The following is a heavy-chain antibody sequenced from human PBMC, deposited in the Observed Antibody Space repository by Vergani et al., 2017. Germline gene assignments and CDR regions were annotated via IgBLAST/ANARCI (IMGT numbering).Heavy chain of an antibody. V-gene: IGHV3-23*01. CDR3: AKDRNDFWSGLGGQDAFDI. D-gene: IGHD3-3*01. CDR1: RFTFSSYA. CDR2: ISGSGGST. J-gene: IGHJ3*02. Sequence: EVQLLESGGGLVQPGGSLRLSCAASRFTFSSYAMSWVRQAPGKGLEWVSAISGSGGSTYYADSVKGRFTISRDNSKNTLYLQMNSLRAEDTAVYYCAKDRNDFWSGLGGQDAFDIWGQGTMVTVSS.